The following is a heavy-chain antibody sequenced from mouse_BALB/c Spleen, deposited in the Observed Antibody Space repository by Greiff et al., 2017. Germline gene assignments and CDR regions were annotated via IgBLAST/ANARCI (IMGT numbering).Heavy chain of an antibody. J-gene: IGHJ3*01. D-gene: IGHD2-10*02. V-gene: IGHV10-1*02. CDR2: IRSKSNNYAT. CDR1: GFTFNTYA. Sequence: EVNVVESGGGLVQPKGSLKLSCAASGFTFNTYAMNWVRQAPGKGLEWVARIRSKSNNYATYYADSVKDRFTISRDDSQSMLYLQMNNLKTEDTAMYYCVGPPGYGLAYWGQGTLVTVSA. CDR3: VGPPGYGLAY.